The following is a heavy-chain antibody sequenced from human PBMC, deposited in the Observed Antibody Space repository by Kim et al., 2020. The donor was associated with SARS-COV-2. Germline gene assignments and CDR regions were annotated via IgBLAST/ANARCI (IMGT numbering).Heavy chain of an antibody. J-gene: IGHJ6*02. CDR1: GFTFDTYA. CDR2: ISGGALNK. Sequence: GGSLRLSCVGSGFTFDTYAMSWVRQAPGKGLEWVSVISGGALNKFYADSVRGRFTISRDNSKNTLYLQMNSLRDEDTALYYCAKMVIMDGYNYFYYYAMDVWARGTTLSVS. V-gene: IGHV3-23*01. CDR3: AKMVIMDGYNYFYYYAMDV. D-gene: IGHD2-21*01.